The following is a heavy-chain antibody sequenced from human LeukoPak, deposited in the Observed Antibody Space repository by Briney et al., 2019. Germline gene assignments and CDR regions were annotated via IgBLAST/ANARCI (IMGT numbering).Heavy chain of an antibody. CDR3: ARDGGRTSSDALEI. J-gene: IGHJ3*02. CDR1: DDSISDYY. CDR2: IYTTGGT. V-gene: IGHV4-4*07. D-gene: IGHD2-2*01. Sequence: SETLSLTCTVSDDSISDYYRGWIRQPPGKGLEWIGRIYTTGGTNYNPSLKSRVTMSVDTSKNQFSLKLTSVTAADTAVYYCARDGGRTSSDALEIWGQGTMVTVSS.